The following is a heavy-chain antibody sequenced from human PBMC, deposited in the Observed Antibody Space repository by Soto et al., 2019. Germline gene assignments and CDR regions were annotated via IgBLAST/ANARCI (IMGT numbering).Heavy chain of an antibody. D-gene: IGHD3-3*01. Sequence: PGGSLRLSCAASGFTFSNYWMSWVRQAPGKGLEWVANIKQDGSEKYYMDSVKGRFSISRDNAKNSLYLQMNSLSTEDTAVYYCARDSRFFGVVLDSWGQGTLVTVSS. CDR3: ARDSRFFGVVLDS. J-gene: IGHJ4*02. V-gene: IGHV3-7*03. CDR1: GFTFSNYW. CDR2: IKQDGSEK.